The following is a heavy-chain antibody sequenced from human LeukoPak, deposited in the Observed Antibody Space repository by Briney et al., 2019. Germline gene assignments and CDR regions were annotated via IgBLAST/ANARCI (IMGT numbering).Heavy chain of an antibody. V-gene: IGHV1-69*13. CDR1: GGTFSSYA. Sequence: SVKVSCKASGGTFSSYAISWVRQAPGQGLEWMGGIIPIFGTANYAQKFQGRVTITADESTSTAYMELSSLRSEDTAVYYCARVRYSSSWYGVSHWFDPWGQGTLVTVSS. CDR3: ARVRYSSSWYGVSHWFDP. D-gene: IGHD6-13*01. CDR2: IIPIFGTA. J-gene: IGHJ5*02.